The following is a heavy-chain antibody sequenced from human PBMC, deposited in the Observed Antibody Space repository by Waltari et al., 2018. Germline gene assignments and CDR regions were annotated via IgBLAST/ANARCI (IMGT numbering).Heavy chain of an antibody. V-gene: IGHV4-39*01. CDR1: VGSIITDRHY. D-gene: IGHD5-12*01. Sequence: QLQLQESGPVLLKPSETLSLTCSVSVGSIITDRHYWGWIRQPPGQGLEWFGTVSYNGATYSSPSLKSRVTLSRDTSKNQLSLTLGSVTATDTAVYYCATYIGASIGTAAFDVWGQGTLVSVSS. J-gene: IGHJ3*01. CDR2: VSYNGAT. CDR3: ATYIGASIGTAAFDV.